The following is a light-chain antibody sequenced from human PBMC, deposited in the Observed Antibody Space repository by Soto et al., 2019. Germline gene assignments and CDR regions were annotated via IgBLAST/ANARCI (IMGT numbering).Light chain of an antibody. J-gene: IGLJ1*01. V-gene: IGLV3-25*02. Sequence: SYELTQPPSVSVSPGQTARITCSGDALPKQYAYWYQQKPGQAPVLVIYKDSERPSGIPERFSGSSSGTTVTLTISGVQAEDEADYYCQSADSSGTYIVFGTATKVTVL. CDR3: QSADSSGTYIV. CDR1: ALPKQY. CDR2: KDS.